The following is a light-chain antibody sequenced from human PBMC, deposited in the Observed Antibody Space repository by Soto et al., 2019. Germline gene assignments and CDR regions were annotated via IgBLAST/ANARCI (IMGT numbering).Light chain of an antibody. Sequence: DIQMTQSPSTLSASVGDRVTITCRASQSIRSWLAWYQQKPGKAPQLLIYDASNLESGVPSRFSGSGSGTEFTLTISSLQPADFATYYCQQYDSFSKTFGRGTKVDIK. J-gene: IGKJ1*01. CDR1: QSIRSW. V-gene: IGKV1-5*01. CDR2: DAS. CDR3: QQYDSFSKT.